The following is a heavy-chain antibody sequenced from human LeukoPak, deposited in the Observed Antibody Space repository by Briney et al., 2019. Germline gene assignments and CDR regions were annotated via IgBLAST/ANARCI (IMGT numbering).Heavy chain of an antibody. J-gene: IGHJ6*04. Sequence: GGSLRLCCAASGGTFSSYEMTWVRQAPGRGLEWVSYISSSGSTIYYADSVKGRFTISRDNAKNSLYLQMNSLRAEDTAVYYCAELGITMIGGVWGKGTTVTISS. CDR2: ISSSGSTI. CDR1: GGTFSSYE. CDR3: AELGITMIGGV. V-gene: IGHV3-48*03. D-gene: IGHD3-10*02.